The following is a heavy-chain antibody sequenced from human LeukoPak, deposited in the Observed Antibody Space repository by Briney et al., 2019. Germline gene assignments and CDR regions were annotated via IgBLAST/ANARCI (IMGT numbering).Heavy chain of an antibody. D-gene: IGHD5-12*01. CDR3: ARESSGYEDGGYFDY. Sequence: SETLSLTCTVSGGSISSGNYYYSWIRQPAGKGLEWLGRIYTSGTTDYNPSLKSRVTISVDTSKNQFSLKLSSVTAADTAVYYCARESSGYEDGGYFDYWGQGTLVTVSS. CDR1: GGSISSGNYY. V-gene: IGHV4-61*02. J-gene: IGHJ4*02. CDR2: IYTSGTT.